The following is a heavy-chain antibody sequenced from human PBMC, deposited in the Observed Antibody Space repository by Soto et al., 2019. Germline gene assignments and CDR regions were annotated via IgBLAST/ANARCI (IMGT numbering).Heavy chain of an antibody. CDR2: IYYSGST. CDR1: GGSISSSSYN. D-gene: IGHD6-13*01. J-gene: IGHJ5*01. Sequence: PSETLSLTCTVSGGSISSSSYNWGWIRQPPGKGLEWIGSIYYSGSTYYNPSLKSRVTISVDTSKNQFSLKLSSVTAADTAVYYCARPRIAAAEGVNWFDSWGQGTLVTVSS. V-gene: IGHV4-39*01. CDR3: ARPRIAAAEGVNWFDS.